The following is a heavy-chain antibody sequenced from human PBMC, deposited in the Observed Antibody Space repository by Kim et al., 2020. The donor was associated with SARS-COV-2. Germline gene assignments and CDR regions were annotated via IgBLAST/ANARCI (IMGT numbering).Heavy chain of an antibody. J-gene: IGHJ3*02. CDR2: ISSSGNT. CDR1: GGSLSNYQ. Sequence: SETLSLTCAVSGGSLSNYQWSWVRQPPGKGLEWIGYISSSGNTNYNPSLESRVTISLDTSKNQFSLRLSSVTAADTAVYYCARDGTVNRLHLRIHDAFDIWGQGTMVTVSS. V-gene: IGHV4-59*01. CDR3: ARDGTVNRLHLRIHDAFDI. D-gene: IGHD4-17*01.